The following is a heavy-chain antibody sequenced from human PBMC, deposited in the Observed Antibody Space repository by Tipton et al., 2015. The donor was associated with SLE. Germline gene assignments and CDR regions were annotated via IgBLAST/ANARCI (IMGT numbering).Heavy chain of an antibody. CDR1: GFTFSSYG. Sequence: SLRLSCAASGFTFSSYGMHWVRQAPGKGLEWVAFIRYDGSNKYYADSVKGRFTISRDNSKNTLYLQMNSLRAEDTAVHYCAKDPILYYDFWSGGGMDVWGQGTTVTVSS. J-gene: IGHJ6*02. V-gene: IGHV3-30*02. CDR3: AKDPILYYDFWSGGGMDV. CDR2: IRYDGSNK. D-gene: IGHD3-3*01.